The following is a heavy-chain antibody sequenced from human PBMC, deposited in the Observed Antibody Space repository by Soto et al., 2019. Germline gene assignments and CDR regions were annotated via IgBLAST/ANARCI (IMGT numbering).Heavy chain of an antibody. Sequence: PGGSLRLSCAASGFTFSNYGMHWVRQAPGKGLEWVAVISSDGRDKKSADSVKGRFTISRDNSKNTLYLEMNSLRPEDTAVYYCAKDRTPVADYYFDFWGQGTLVTVSS. CDR1: GFTFSNYG. J-gene: IGHJ4*02. V-gene: IGHV3-30*18. CDR2: ISSDGRDK. CDR3: AKDRTPVADYYFDF. D-gene: IGHD6-19*01.